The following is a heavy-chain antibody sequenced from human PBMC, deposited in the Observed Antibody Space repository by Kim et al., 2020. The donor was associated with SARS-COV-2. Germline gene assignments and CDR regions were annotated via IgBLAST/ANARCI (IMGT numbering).Heavy chain of an antibody. D-gene: IGHD3-16*01. V-gene: IGHV3-30-3*01. Sequence: GGSLRLSCVASEFTFSSYSMHWVRQAPGKGLEWVAVISYDGSNKYYADSVKGRFTISRDNSKNTLYLQMNSLRAEDTAVYYCARPWGIHYYYYGMDVWGQGTTVTVSS. CDR1: EFTFSSYS. CDR2: ISYDGSNK. CDR3: ARPWGIHYYYYGMDV. J-gene: IGHJ6*02.